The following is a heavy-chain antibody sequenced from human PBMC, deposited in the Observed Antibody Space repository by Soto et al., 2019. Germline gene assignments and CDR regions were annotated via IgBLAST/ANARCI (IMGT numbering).Heavy chain of an antibody. V-gene: IGHV1-18*01. CDR2: ISAYKGNT. D-gene: IGHD1-1*01. Sequence: QVRLVQSGAEVKKPGASVKVSCKASGYTFTSYGIRWGRQAPGQGLEWMGWISAYKGNTNYAQKLQGRVTMPPDTSPSTAYMELRSLRSDDTAVYYCARDRPVYIWNTYYFDSWGQGTLVTVSS. CDR1: GYTFTSYG. J-gene: IGHJ4*02. CDR3: ARDRPVYIWNTYYFDS.